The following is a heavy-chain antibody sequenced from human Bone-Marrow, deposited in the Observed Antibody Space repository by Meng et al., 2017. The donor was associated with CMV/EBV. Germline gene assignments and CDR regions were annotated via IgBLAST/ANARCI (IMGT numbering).Heavy chain of an antibody. D-gene: IGHD1-26*01. CDR2: IYYSGST. CDR3: ARDRLGGSYNRAFDI. V-gene: IGHV4-39*07. CDR1: GGSISSSSYY. J-gene: IGHJ3*02. Sequence: SETLSLTCTVSGGSISSSSYYWGWIRQPPGKGLEWIGSIYYSGSTYYNPSLKSRVTISVDTSKNQFSLKLSSVTAADTAVYYCARDRLGGSYNRAFDIWGQGTMVPVSS.